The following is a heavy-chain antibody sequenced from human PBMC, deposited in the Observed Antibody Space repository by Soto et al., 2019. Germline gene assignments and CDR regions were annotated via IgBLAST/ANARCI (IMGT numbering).Heavy chain of an antibody. CDR2: IKSKGDGGPT. Sequence: PGGSLRLSCAASGFTFSNAWMSWVRQAPGKGLEWIGRIKSKGDGGPTDYAAPVKGRFSISRDDSKNTLYLQMNSLKTEDTAVYYCTTLTDWYAGWGQGTLVTVSS. CDR3: TTLTDWYAG. CDR1: GFTFSNAW. D-gene: IGHD3-9*01. V-gene: IGHV3-15*01. J-gene: IGHJ4*02.